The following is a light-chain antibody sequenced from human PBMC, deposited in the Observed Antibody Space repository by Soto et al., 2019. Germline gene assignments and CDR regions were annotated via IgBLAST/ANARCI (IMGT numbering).Light chain of an antibody. Sequence: DIQLTQSPSFLSASVGDRVTITCRATQGISSYLAWYQQKPGKAPNILIYAASTLPSGVPSRFRGSGSGTEFTLTISRLQPEDFETYYCQQLNSSPLTFGQGTRLEIK. CDR3: QQLNSSPLT. CDR2: AAS. J-gene: IGKJ5*01. V-gene: IGKV1-9*01. CDR1: QGISSY.